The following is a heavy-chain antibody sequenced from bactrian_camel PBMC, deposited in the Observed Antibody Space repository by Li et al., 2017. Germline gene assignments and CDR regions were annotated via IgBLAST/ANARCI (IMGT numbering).Heavy chain of an antibody. J-gene: IGHJ4*01. V-gene: IGHV3S10*01. D-gene: IGHD1*01. Sequence: VQLVESGGGLVQPGGPLRLSCAASGFTFSTYAMSWVRQAPGKPREGVAVIDSDGSTAYADSVKGRFTISRDNAKNVLYLQMNSLKTEDTAVYYCAAEEYYLGVGFRTCRAAYWGRRPRSPSP. CDR2: IDSDGST. CDR1: GFTFSTYA.